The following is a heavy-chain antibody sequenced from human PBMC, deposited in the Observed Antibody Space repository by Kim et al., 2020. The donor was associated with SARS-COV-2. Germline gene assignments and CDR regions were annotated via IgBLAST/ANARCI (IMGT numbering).Heavy chain of an antibody. J-gene: IGHJ6*02. Sequence: GGSLRLSCAASGFTFSSYGMHWVRQAPGKGLEWVAVISYDGSNKYYADSVKGRFTISRDNSKNTLYLQMNSLRAEDTAVYYCAKDQFPSRITMVRGAPYYDYYGRDVWGQGTTVTVSS. CDR3: AKDQFPSRITMVRGAPYYDYYGRDV. V-gene: IGHV3-30*18. CDR2: ISYDGSNK. D-gene: IGHD3-10*01. CDR1: GFTFSSYG.